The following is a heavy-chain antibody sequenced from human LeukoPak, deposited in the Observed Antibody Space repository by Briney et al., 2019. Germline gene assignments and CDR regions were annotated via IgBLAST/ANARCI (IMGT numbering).Heavy chain of an antibody. CDR3: ASSSDAFDI. D-gene: IGHD6-6*01. Sequence: GGSLRLSCAASTFTFSTYWMGWVRQAPGKGLEWVASINEDGSDKYYVDSVKGRFTISRDSGKNSLYLQMNSLRAEDTAVYYCASSSDAFDIWGQGTMVTVS. V-gene: IGHV3-7*01. J-gene: IGHJ3*02. CDR1: TFTFSTYW. CDR2: INEDGSDK.